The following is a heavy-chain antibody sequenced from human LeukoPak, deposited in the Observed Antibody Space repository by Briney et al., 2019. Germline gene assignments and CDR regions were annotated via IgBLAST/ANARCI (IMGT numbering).Heavy chain of an antibody. V-gene: IGHV3-21*06. Sequence: GGSLRLSCVASEFTLNTYSMNWVRQPPGAGLEWVSSISVSGSYKHYGDSVKGRFTISRDNAKNLLSLQMDSLRAEDTAVYYCARGGQCPNGVCPTALDAFDIWGQGTMVTVSS. CDR1: EFTLNTYS. CDR3: ARGGQCPNGVCPTALDAFDI. CDR2: ISVSGSYK. D-gene: IGHD2-8*01. J-gene: IGHJ3*02.